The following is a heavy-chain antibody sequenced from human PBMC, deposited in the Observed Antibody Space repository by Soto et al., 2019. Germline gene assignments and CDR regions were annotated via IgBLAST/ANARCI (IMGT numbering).Heavy chain of an antibody. CDR1: GFTFSSYG. CDR3: AKGGDIVVVPALFDY. CDR2: ISYDGSNK. Sequence: QPGGSLRLSCAASGFTFSSYGMHWVRQAPGKGLEWVAVISYDGSNKYYADSVKGRFTISRDNSKNTLYLQMNSLRAEDTAVYYCAKGGDIVVVPALFDYWGQGTLVTVSS. D-gene: IGHD2-2*01. J-gene: IGHJ4*02. V-gene: IGHV3-30*18.